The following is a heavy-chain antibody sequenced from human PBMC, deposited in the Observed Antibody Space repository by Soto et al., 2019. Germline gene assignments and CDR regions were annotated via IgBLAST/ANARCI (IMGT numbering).Heavy chain of an antibody. CDR1: GFTFSSYA. J-gene: IGHJ4*02. V-gene: IGHV3-23*01. Sequence: PGGSLRLSCAASGFTFSSYAMSWVRQAPGKGLEWVSAISGSGGSTYYADSVKGRFTISRDNSKNTLYLQMNSLRAEDTAVYYCAKGEYCGGDCYRNPYYFDYWGQGTLVTVSS. D-gene: IGHD2-21*02. CDR2: ISGSGGST. CDR3: AKGEYCGGDCYRNPYYFDY.